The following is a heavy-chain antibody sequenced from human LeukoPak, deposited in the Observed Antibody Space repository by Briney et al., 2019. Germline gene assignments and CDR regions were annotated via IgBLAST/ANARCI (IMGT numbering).Heavy chain of an antibody. D-gene: IGHD3-10*01. CDR3: AGWFGMIDF. Sequence: PSETLSLTCTVSGGSISSYYWSWIRQPPGKGLEWIGYVYFSGTTNYNPSLKSRVTISVDTSKNQFSLKLSSVTAADTAVYYCAGWFGMIDFWGQGALVTVSS. J-gene: IGHJ4*02. CDR2: VYFSGTT. CDR1: GGSISSYY. V-gene: IGHV4-59*08.